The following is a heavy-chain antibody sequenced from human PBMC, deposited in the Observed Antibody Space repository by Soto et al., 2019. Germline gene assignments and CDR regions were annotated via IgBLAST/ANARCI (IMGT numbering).Heavy chain of an antibody. D-gene: IGHD3-22*01. J-gene: IGHJ3*02. Sequence: QVQLQESGPGLVKPSQTLSLTCTVSGGSISSGGYYWSWIRQHPGQGLEWIGYIYYSGSTYYNPSLKSRVTISVDTSKHQFSLKLSSVTAADTDVYCCARGAPMIIVVITTGAFDIWGQGTMVTVSS. CDR2: IYYSGST. CDR1: GGSISSGGYY. V-gene: IGHV4-31*03. CDR3: ARGAPMIIVVITTGAFDI.